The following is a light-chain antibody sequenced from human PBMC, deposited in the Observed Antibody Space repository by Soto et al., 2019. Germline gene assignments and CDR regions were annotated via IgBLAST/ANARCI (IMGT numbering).Light chain of an antibody. J-gene: IGKJ1*01. Sequence: DFQMTQSPSSLSASVGDRVTITCRASQGISSYLAWYQQKPGKVPRLLIYATSTLQSGVPSRFSGSGSGTDFTLTISSLQPEDVATYYCQKYNRAPRTFGQGTKVEIK. V-gene: IGKV1-27*01. CDR3: QKYNRAPRT. CDR1: QGISSY. CDR2: ATS.